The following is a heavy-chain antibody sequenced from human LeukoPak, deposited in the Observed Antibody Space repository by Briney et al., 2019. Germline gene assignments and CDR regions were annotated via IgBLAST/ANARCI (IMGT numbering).Heavy chain of an antibody. V-gene: IGHV4-61*02. CDR1: GGSISSSSYY. Sequence: SETLSLTCTVSGGSISSSSYYWGWIRQPAGQGLEWIGRIYSSGAANYNPSLKSRVTMSVDSSKNHFSLKLTSVPAADTAVYYCARASAYYYGMDVWGQGTTVTVSS. J-gene: IGHJ6*02. CDR3: ARASAYYYGMDV. CDR2: IYSSGAA.